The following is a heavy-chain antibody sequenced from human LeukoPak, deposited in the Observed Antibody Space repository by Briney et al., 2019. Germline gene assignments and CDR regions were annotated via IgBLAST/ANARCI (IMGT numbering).Heavy chain of an antibody. V-gene: IGHV3-64*01. Sequence: GGSLRLSCAASGFTFSSYAMHWVRQAPGKGLEYVSAISSNGGSTYYANSVKGRFTISRDNAKNSLYLQMNSLRAEDTAFYYCARLIRALVVFTPDAFDIWGQGTLVTVSS. CDR1: GFTFSSYA. J-gene: IGHJ3*02. CDR2: ISSNGGST. CDR3: ARLIRALVVFTPDAFDI. D-gene: IGHD3-22*01.